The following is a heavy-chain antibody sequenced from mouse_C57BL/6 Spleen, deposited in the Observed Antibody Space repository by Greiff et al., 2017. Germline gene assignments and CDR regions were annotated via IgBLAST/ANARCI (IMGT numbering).Heavy chain of an antibody. V-gene: IGHV1-52*01. CDR1: GYTFTSYW. D-gene: IGHD1-1*01. CDR2: IDPSDSET. J-gene: IGHJ4*01. CDR3: AGGGTTVVATHYYALCY. Sequence: QVQLQQPGAELVRPGSSVKLSCKASGYTFTSYWMHWVKQRPIPGLDWIGNIDPSDSETNYNQKFKDTATFTVDKSSSTAYMQLSSLTSEDSAVSYGAGGGTTVVATHYYALCYGGQGTSVTVSS.